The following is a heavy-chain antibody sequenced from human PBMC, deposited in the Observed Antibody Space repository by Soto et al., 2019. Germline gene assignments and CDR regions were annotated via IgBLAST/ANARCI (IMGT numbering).Heavy chain of an antibody. CDR3: ARGGTAMVTSLAY. CDR1: GFTFSSYA. D-gene: IGHD5-18*01. V-gene: IGHV3-30-3*01. Sequence: QVQLVESGGGVVQPGRSLRLSCAASGFTFSSYAMHWVRQAPGKGLEWVAVISYDGSNKYYADSVKGRFTISRDNSKNTLYLQMNSLRAEDTAVYYCARGGTAMVTSLAYWGQGTLVTVSS. J-gene: IGHJ4*02. CDR2: ISYDGSNK.